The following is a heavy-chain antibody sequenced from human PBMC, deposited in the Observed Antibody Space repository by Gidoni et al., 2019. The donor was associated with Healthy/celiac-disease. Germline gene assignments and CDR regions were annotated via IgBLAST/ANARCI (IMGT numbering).Heavy chain of an antibody. CDR1: GFTFSSYG. V-gene: IGHV3-30*18. CDR3: AKEYYYYMDV. CDR2: ISYDGSNK. Sequence: QVQLVESGGGVVQPGRSRRPSCAASGFTFSSYGMHWVRQAPGKGLGWVAVISYDGSNKYYADSVKGRFTISRDNSKNTLYLQMNSLRAEDTAVYYCAKEYYYYMDVWGKGTTVTVSS. J-gene: IGHJ6*03.